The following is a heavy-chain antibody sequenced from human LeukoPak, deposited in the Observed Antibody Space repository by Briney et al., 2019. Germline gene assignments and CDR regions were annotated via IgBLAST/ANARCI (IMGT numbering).Heavy chain of an antibody. V-gene: IGHV3-9*01. Sequence: PGGSLRLSCAASGFTFDDYAMHWVRQAPGKGLEWVSGISWNSGSIGYADSVKGRFTISRDNAKNSLYLQMNSLRAEDTAVYYCAKDTSYQLLYYYYYGMDVWGKGTTVTVSS. D-gene: IGHD2-2*01. J-gene: IGHJ6*04. CDR3: AKDTSYQLLYYYYYGMDV. CDR2: ISWNSGSI. CDR1: GFTFDDYA.